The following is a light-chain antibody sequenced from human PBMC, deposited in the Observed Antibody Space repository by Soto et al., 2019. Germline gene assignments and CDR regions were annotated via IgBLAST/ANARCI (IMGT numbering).Light chain of an antibody. J-gene: IGLJ1*01. CDR3: CSYAGSYYV. CDR2: DVS. V-gene: IGLV2-11*01. Sequence: QSALTQPRSVSGSPGQSVTISCTGTSSDVGGYNYVSWYQQHPGKAPKLMIYDVSKRPSGGPDRFSGSKSGNTASLTISGLHDEDEADYYCCSYAGSYYVFGTGTKVTVL. CDR1: SSDVGGYNY.